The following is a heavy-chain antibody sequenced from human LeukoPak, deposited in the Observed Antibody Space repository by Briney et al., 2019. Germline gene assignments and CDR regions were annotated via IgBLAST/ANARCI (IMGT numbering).Heavy chain of an antibody. Sequence: SETLSLTCTVSGGSISSGDYYWSWIRQPPGKGLEWIGYIYYSGNTYYNPSLKSRVTISVDTSKNQFSLKLSSVTAADTAVYYCARGLRYFDWYIDYWGQGTLVTVSS. CDR2: IYYSGNT. CDR1: GGSISSGDYY. J-gene: IGHJ4*02. CDR3: ARGLRYFDWYIDY. D-gene: IGHD3-9*01. V-gene: IGHV4-30-4*01.